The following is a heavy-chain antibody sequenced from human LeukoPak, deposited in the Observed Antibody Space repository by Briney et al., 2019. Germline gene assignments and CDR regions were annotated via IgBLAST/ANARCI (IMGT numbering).Heavy chain of an antibody. CDR2: INHSGST. J-gene: IGHJ4*02. Sequence: SETLSLTCTVSGGSISSYYWSWIRQPPGKGLEWIGEINHSGSTNYNPSLKSRVTISVDTSKNQFSLKLSSVTAADTAVYYCARGGYSYGYDWGQGTLVTVSS. D-gene: IGHD5-18*01. V-gene: IGHV4-34*01. CDR3: ARGGYSYGYD. CDR1: GGSISSYY.